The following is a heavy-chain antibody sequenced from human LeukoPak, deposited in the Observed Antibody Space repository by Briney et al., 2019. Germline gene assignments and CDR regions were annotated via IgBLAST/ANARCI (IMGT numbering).Heavy chain of an antibody. CDR2: INPNSGGT. CDR3: AIRERSSTSFRFDP. J-gene: IGHJ5*02. CDR1: GYTFTGYY. Sequence: ASVKVSCKASGYTFTGYYMHWVRQAPGQGLEWMGWINPNSGGTNYAQKFQGRVTMTRDTSISTAYMELSRLRSDDTAVYYCAIRERSSTSFRFDPWGQGTLVTVSS. D-gene: IGHD2-2*01. V-gene: IGHV1-2*02.